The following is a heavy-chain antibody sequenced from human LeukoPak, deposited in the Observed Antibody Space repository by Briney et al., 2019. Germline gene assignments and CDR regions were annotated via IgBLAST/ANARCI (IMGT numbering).Heavy chain of an antibody. J-gene: IGHJ3*02. CDR2: IYTSGST. Sequence: SETLSLTCTVSGGSISSYYWSWIRQPAGKGLEWIGRIYTSGSTNYNPSLKSRVTMSVDTSKNQFSLKLSSVTAADTAVYYCARPASYYVVIAKIDAFDIWGQGTMVTVSS. D-gene: IGHD2-21*01. CDR1: GGSISSYY. V-gene: IGHV4-4*07. CDR3: ARPASYYVVIAKIDAFDI.